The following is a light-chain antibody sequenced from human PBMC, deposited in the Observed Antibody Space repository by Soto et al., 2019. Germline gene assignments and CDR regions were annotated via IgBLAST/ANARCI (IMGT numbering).Light chain of an antibody. V-gene: IGKV1-12*01. CDR2: SAS. J-gene: IGKJ4*01. CDR3: QQGNSFPLS. Sequence: DIQMTQSPSSVSASVGDRVTITCRASQGISSWLAWYQQKPGRAPKLLIYSASSLQSGAPSRFTCSGSGTDFTLTITGLQPDDVATYYCQQGNSFPLSFGGGTKVDIK. CDR1: QGISSW.